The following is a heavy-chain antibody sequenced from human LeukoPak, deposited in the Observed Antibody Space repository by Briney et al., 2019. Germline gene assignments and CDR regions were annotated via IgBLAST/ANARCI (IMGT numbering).Heavy chain of an antibody. V-gene: IGHV1-18*01. CDR2: INTHTGNT. CDR1: GYTFTSYG. D-gene: IGHD3-9*01. J-gene: IGHJ4*02. Sequence: ASVKVSCKASGYTFTSYGISWVRQAPGQGLEWMGWINTHTGNTNYAQKLQGRVTMTTDTSTSTAYMELRSLRSDDTAVYYCARPITYYDILTGYYTVYYFDYWGQGTLVTVSS. CDR3: ARPITYYDILTGYYTVYYFDY.